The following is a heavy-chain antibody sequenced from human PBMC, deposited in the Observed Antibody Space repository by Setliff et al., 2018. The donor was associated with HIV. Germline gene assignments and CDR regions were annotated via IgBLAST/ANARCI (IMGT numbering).Heavy chain of an antibody. CDR1: GGSISDNKYY. J-gene: IGHJ5*02. CDR2: SYHTGKT. V-gene: IGHV4-39*01. CDR3: ARRVYYYDESRSLREEGFDP. Sequence: SDTLSLTCSVSGGSISDNKYYWSWIRQPPGKGLEWTGRSYHTGKTDYNSAHKNRLTISVDTSKNQFSLGPSSVTAADKTVYYCARRVYYYDESRSLREEGFDPWGQGTLVTVSS. D-gene: IGHD3-22*01.